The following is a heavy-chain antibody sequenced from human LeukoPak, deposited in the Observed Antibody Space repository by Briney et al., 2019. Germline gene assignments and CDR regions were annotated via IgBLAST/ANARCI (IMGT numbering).Heavy chain of an antibody. Sequence: SETLSLTCAVSGGSVSSPNSYWSWIRQPPGKRLEWIGNVYYIGTTTYNSSLQSRATISIDTSKNQFSLEVTSVTAADTAVYYCARNTSSSPWFDPWGQGTLVTVSS. CDR3: ARNTSSSPWFDP. J-gene: IGHJ5*02. CDR2: VYYIGTT. CDR1: GGSVSSPNSY. D-gene: IGHD6-6*01. V-gene: IGHV4-61*01.